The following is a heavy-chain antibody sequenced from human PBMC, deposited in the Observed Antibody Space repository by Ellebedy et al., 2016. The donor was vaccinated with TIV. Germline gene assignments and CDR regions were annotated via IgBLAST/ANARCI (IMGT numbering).Heavy chain of an antibody. D-gene: IGHD3-10*01. CDR1: DYSITSGYY. Sequence: MPSETLSLTCSVSDYSITSGYYWGWIRQPPGEGLEWIGNIYHSGITYYNPSLKSRVTISVDTSKNQFSLKLSSVTAADTAVYYCARGRLSMVREGEWFDPWGQGTLVTVSS. CDR3: ARGRLSMVREGEWFDP. J-gene: IGHJ5*02. CDR2: IYHSGIT. V-gene: IGHV4-38-2*02.